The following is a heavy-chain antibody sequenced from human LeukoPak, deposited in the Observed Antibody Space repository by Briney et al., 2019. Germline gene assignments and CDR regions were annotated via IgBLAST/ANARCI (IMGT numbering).Heavy chain of an antibody. CDR3: VYYYGSGSVEY. V-gene: IGHV4-39*01. Sequence: SETLSLTCTVSGGSITSSNYYWGWIRQPPGKGLEWIGSPYYSGSTNYNPSLKSRVTISVDTSKNQFSLKLSSVTAADTAVYYCVYYYGSGSVEYWGQGTLVTVSS. CDR1: GGSITSSNYY. J-gene: IGHJ4*02. D-gene: IGHD3-10*01. CDR2: PYYSGST.